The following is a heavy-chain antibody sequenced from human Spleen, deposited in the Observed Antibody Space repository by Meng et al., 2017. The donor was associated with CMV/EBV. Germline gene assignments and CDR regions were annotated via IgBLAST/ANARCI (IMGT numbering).Heavy chain of an antibody. CDR1: GSISSGDYY. J-gene: IGHJ2*01. Sequence: GSISSGDYYWGWIRQPPGKGLEWIGYIYYSGSTYYNPSLKSRVTISVDTSKNQFSLKLSSVTAADTAVYYCARFVVVPARSYWYFDLWGRGTLVTVSS. D-gene: IGHD2-2*01. CDR3: ARFVVVPARSYWYFDL. V-gene: IGHV4-30-4*08. CDR2: IYYSGST.